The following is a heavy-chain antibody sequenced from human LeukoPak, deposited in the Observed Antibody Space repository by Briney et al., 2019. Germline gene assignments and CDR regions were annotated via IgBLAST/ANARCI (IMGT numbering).Heavy chain of an antibody. CDR1: GFTFSTYT. J-gene: IGHJ3*02. Sequence: GRSLRLSCAASGFTFSTYTMHWVRQAPSKGLDWVAVISYDGGNKYYADSVKGRFTVSRDDFMNTLYLQMNSLRAEDTAVYYCARGVYAFDIWGQGTMVTVSS. CDR2: ISYDGGNK. D-gene: IGHD3-10*01. V-gene: IGHV3-30-3*01. CDR3: ARGVYAFDI.